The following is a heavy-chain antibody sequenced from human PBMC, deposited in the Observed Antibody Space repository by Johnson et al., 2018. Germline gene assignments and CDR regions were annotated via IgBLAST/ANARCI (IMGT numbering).Heavy chain of an antibody. D-gene: IGHD3-10*01. J-gene: IGHJ6*02. CDR1: SDSISSTSYY. Sequence: QVQLQESGPGLVKPSETLSLTCAVSSDSISSTSYYWGWIRQTPGKGLEWIGTVSYGGNTYYSPSLKSRVSISVDMSKKQLSLNLTAVTAADTAVYYCASLKVVWFAFDVWGQGTTVTVSS. V-gene: IGHV4-39*01. CDR2: VSYGGNT. CDR3: ASLKVVWFAFDV.